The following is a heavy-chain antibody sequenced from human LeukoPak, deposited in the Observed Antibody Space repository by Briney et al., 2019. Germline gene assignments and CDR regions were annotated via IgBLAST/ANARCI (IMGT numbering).Heavy chain of an antibody. D-gene: IGHD3-10*01. CDR3: ARDGSGSTDY. CDR1: GFTFSSYS. V-gene: IGHV3-21*01. CDR2: ISSSSSYI. Sequence: PGGSLRLSCAASGFTFSSYSMNWVRQAPGKGLEWVSSISSSSSYIYYAGSVKGRFTISRDNAKNSLYLQMNSLRAEDTAVYYCARDGSGSTDYWGQGTLVTVSS. J-gene: IGHJ4*02.